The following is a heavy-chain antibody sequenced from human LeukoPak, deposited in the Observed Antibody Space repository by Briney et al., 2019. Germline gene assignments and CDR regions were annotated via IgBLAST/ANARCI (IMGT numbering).Heavy chain of an antibody. V-gene: IGHV3-53*01. CDR1: GFTVSSNY. J-gene: IGHJ4*02. CDR3: ARDLKTSGWYGDFDY. Sequence: PGGSLRLSCVASGFTVSSNYMSWVRQAPGKGLEWVSAIFSGGSTFYADSVTGRFTISRDNSKNTVYLEMNSLRAEDTAVYYCARDLKTSGWYGDFDYWGQGTLAIVSS. CDR2: IFSGGST. D-gene: IGHD6-19*01.